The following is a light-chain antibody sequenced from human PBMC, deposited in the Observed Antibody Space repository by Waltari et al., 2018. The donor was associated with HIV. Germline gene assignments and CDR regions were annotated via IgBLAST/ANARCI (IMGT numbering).Light chain of an antibody. V-gene: IGKV4-1*01. J-gene: IGKJ2*01. CDR3: QQYYSSPHT. Sequence: DIVMTQSPDSLAVSLGERAIINCRSSQTILYSSNNKNYLAWYQQIPGQPPKLLIYWASTRESGVPDRFSGSGSGTDFTLTISSLQAEDVAVYYCQQYYSSPHTFGQGTKLEIK. CDR2: WAS. CDR1: QTILYSSNNKNY.